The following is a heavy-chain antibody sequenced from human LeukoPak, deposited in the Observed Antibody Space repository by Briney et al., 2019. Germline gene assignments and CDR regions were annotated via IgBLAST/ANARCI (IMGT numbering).Heavy chain of an antibody. CDR1: GYSISSGYY. CDR2: IYHSGST. J-gene: IGHJ4*02. CDR3: ARVGETRSHGLGDY. V-gene: IGHV4-38-2*02. D-gene: IGHD3-10*01. Sequence: PSETLSLTCTVSGYSISSGYYWGWIRQPQGKGLEWIGSIYHSGSTYYNPSLKSRVTISVDTSKNQFSLKLSSVTAADTAVYYCARVGETRSHGLGDYWGQGTLVTVSS.